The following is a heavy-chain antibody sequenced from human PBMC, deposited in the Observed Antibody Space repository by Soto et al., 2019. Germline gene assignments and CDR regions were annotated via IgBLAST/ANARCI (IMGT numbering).Heavy chain of an antibody. CDR3: ARVEKSAVADRYYYYYYGMDV. CDR1: GFTFSSYA. CDR2: ISYDGSNK. Sequence: QVQLVESGGGVVQPGRSLRLSCAASGFTFSSYAMHWVRQAPGKGLEWVAVISYDGSNKYYADSVKGRFTISRDNSKNTLYLQMHSQRAEDTAVYYCARVEKSAVADRYYYYYYGMDVWGQGTTVTVSS. D-gene: IGHD6-19*01. J-gene: IGHJ6*02. V-gene: IGHV3-30-3*01.